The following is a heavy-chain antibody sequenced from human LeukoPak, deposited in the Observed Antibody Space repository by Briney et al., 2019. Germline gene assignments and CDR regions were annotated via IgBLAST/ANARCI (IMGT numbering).Heavy chain of an antibody. V-gene: IGHV3-23*01. CDR1: GFTFSSYA. CDR2: ISGSGGST. J-gene: IGHJ4*02. D-gene: IGHD4-11*01. Sequence: PGGSLRLSCAASGFTFSSYAMSWVRQAPGKGLEWVSAISGSGGSTYYADSVKGRFTISRDNSKNTLYLQMNSLKTEDTAVYYCTTEYSNYQGGYWGQGTLVTVSS. CDR3: TTEYSNYQGGY.